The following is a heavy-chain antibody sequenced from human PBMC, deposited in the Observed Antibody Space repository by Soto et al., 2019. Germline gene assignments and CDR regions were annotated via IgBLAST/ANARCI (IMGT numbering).Heavy chain of an antibody. CDR2: IYYSGST. D-gene: IGHD1-1*01. CDR3: ERRYGYGFDY. J-gene: IGHJ4*02. Sequence: SETLSLTCTVSGGSIISYYWSWILQPPGKGLEWIGYIYYSGSTNYNPSLKSRVTISVDTSKNQFSLKLSSVTAADTAVYYCERRYGYGFDYLGQGTLLTVSS. CDR1: GGSIISYY. V-gene: IGHV4-59*08.